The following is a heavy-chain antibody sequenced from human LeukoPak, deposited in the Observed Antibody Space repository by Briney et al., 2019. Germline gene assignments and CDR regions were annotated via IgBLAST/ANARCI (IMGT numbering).Heavy chain of an antibody. CDR2: INSDGSST. CDR1: GFTFRNFW. Sequence: GGSLRLSCAASGFTFRNFWMHWVRQAPGKGLLWVSRINSDGSSTTYADSVKGRFTISRDNAKNTLYLQMNSLRVEDTAVYYCARTLGVPSAFDPWGQGTLVTVSS. D-gene: IGHD2-2*01. J-gene: IGHJ5*02. V-gene: IGHV3-74*01. CDR3: ARTLGVPSAFDP.